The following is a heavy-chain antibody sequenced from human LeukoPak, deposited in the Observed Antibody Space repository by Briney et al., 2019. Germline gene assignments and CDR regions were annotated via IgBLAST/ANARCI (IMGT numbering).Heavy chain of an antibody. CDR1: GGSISSYY. CDR2: IYYSGST. D-gene: IGHD5-18*01. J-gene: IGHJ3*02. CDR3: ARNPTAMGPDAFYI. Sequence: SETLSLTCTVSGGSISSYYWSWIRQPPGKGLEWIGYIYYSGSTNYNPSLKSRVTISVDTSKNQFSLKLSSVTAADTAVYYCARNPTAMGPDAFYIWGHGTMVTVSS. V-gene: IGHV4-59*08.